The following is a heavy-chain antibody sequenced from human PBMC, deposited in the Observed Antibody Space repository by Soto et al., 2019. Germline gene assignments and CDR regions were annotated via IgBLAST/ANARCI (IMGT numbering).Heavy chain of an antibody. CDR3: AKDVHYDSSGGLDS. CDR1: GFTFDNYA. V-gene: IGHV3-23*01. Sequence: EVRLLESGGGLEQPGGSLRLSCVISGFTFDNYAMSWVRQAPGKGLGWVSAISGGGGGTYYADSVRGRFIISRDNSKNTVYPQVNGLRTEDTAVYYCAKDVHYDSSGGLDSWGQGTLVTVSS. CDR2: ISGGGGGT. J-gene: IGHJ4*02. D-gene: IGHD3-22*01.